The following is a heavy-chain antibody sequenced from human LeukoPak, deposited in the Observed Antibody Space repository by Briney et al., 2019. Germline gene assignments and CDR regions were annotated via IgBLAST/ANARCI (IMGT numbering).Heavy chain of an antibody. CDR1: GFTFSSYW. J-gene: IGHJ4*02. Sequence: GGSLRLSCAASGFTFSSYWMHWVRQAPGKGLVWVSRVNTDGSTPTYADSVKGRFTISRGNAKNTLYLQMNSLRAEDTAVYYCARDRGSYSDYWGQGTLVTVSS. CDR2: VNTDGSTP. CDR3: ARDRGSYSDY. V-gene: IGHV3-74*01. D-gene: IGHD3-16*01.